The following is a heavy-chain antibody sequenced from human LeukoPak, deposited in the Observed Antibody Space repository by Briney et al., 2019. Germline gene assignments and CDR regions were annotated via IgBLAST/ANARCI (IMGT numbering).Heavy chain of an antibody. Sequence: GGSLRLSCAVSGFVFRNYFMSWVRQAPGKGLEWVASIKNDGSEKYYVDSVRGRYTISRDNTKNSLYLQMSSLRAEDTAVYYCATDRGWRTSGYYLYYFEYWGQGTLVTFSS. V-gene: IGHV3-7*01. J-gene: IGHJ4*02. D-gene: IGHD3-3*01. CDR3: ATDRGWRTSGYYLYYFEY. CDR1: GFVFRNYF. CDR2: IKNDGSEK.